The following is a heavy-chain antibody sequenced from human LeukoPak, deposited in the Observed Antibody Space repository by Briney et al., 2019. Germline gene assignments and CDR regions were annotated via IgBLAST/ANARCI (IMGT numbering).Heavy chain of an antibody. V-gene: IGHV3-23*01. Sequence: GGSLRLSCAASGFTFSSYAMMWLRQAPGKGLEWVSAISGAGGTTLYADSVKGRFTISRDNSKNTLYLQMTSLRVEDTAVYYCARDPNGDYIGAFEIWGQGTMVTVSS. CDR3: ARDPNGDYIGAFEI. CDR1: GFTFSSYA. CDR2: ISGAGGTT. J-gene: IGHJ3*02. D-gene: IGHD4-17*01.